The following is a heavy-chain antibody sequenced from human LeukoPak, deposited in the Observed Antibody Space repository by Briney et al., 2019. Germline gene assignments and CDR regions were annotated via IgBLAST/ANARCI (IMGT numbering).Heavy chain of an antibody. CDR3: ARGGQLLEAHWFDP. Sequence: GGSLRLSCAASGFTFSSYWMSWVRQAPGKGLEWVANIKQDGSEKYYVDSVKGRFTISRDNAKNSLYLQMNSLRAEDTAVYYCARGGQLLEAHWFDPWGQGTLVTVSS. J-gene: IGHJ5*02. V-gene: IGHV3-7*01. D-gene: IGHD5-24*01. CDR1: GFTFSSYW. CDR2: IKQDGSEK.